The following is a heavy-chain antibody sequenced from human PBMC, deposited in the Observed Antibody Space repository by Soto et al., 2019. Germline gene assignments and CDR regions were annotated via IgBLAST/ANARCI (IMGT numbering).Heavy chain of an antibody. D-gene: IGHD6-13*01. Sequence: ASVKVSCKASGYTFTSYGISWLRESSGQGLEWMGWISAYNGNTKYAKKLQGRVTMTTDTSTSTAYMELRSLRFDDTAVYYCARDVAAAGTWDYWGQGTLVTVSS. CDR3: ARDVAAAGTWDY. CDR2: ISAYNGNT. CDR1: GYTFTSYG. V-gene: IGHV1-18*04. J-gene: IGHJ4*02.